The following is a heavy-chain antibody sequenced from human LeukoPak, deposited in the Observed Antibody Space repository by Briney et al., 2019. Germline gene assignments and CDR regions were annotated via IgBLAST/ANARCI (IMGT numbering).Heavy chain of an antibody. CDR3: ARRWNYGRNYYIDV. CDR1: GGSFSNYY. CDR2: INDNGRI. D-gene: IGHD1-7*01. J-gene: IGHJ6*03. Sequence: SETLSLTCAVYGGSFSNYYWSWIRQTPGKGMEWIGEINDNGRINYNPSLMGRVTISVDMSKNQFSLRLTSVTATDTAVYCCARRWNYGRNYYIDVWGKGATVSVSS. V-gene: IGHV4-34*01.